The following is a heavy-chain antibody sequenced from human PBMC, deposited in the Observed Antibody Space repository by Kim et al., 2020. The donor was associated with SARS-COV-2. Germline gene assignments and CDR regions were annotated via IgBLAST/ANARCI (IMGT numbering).Heavy chain of an antibody. CDR1: GGSIGNYY. V-gene: IGHV4-59*01. CDR3: ARERIVGSTGGAFDI. D-gene: IGHD1-26*01. Sequence: SETLSLTCTVSGGSIGNYYWSWIRQPPGKGMEWIGCIYNTGSTSRNPSLKSRVTISVDTSKNQFSLKLSPVTAADTAVYYCARERIVGSTGGAFDILGQGTMVTVSS. CDR2: IYNTGST. J-gene: IGHJ3*02.